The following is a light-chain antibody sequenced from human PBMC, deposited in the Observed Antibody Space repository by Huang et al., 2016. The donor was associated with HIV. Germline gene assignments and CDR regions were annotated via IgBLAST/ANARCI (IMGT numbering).Light chain of an antibody. CDR3: HQRSNLPPWT. V-gene: IGKV3-11*01. Sequence: EIVLTQSPATLSLSPGDSATLSCRASETIGTYLAWFQQRPGQPPRLLIYDASERATGSPARFSGSGSETDFTLTISSLEPEDFAVYYCHQRSNLPPWTFGQGTRVEIK. CDR2: DAS. J-gene: IGKJ1*01. CDR1: ETIGTY.